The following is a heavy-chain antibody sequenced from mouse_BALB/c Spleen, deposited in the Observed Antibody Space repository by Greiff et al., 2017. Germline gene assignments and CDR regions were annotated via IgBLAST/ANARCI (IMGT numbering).Heavy chain of an antibody. V-gene: IGHV5-12-2*01. D-gene: IGHD2-10*01. J-gene: IGHJ4*01. CDR3: ARPSYDYYAMDY. CDR2: ISNGGGST. CDR1: GFTFSSYT. Sequence: EVMLVESGGGLVQPGGSLKLSCAASGFTFSSYTMSWVRQTPEKRLEWVAYISNGGGSTYYPDTVKGRFTISRDNAKNTLYLQMSSLKSEDTAMYYCARPSYDYYAMDYWGQGTSVTVSS.